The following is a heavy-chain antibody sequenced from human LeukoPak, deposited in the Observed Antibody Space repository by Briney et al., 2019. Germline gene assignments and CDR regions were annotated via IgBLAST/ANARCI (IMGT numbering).Heavy chain of an antibody. CDR1: GFTFSNYW. D-gene: IGHD6-19*01. CDR3: ARGGSGSGWYEPRDY. J-gene: IGHJ4*02. CDR2: IKSDGSST. Sequence: PGGSLRLSCAASGFTFSNYWMHWVRQAPGKGLVWVSRIKSDGSSTNYADSVKGRFTISRDNAKNTLYLQMNSLRAEDTAVYYSARGGSGSGWYEPRDYWGQGTLVTVSS. V-gene: IGHV3-74*01.